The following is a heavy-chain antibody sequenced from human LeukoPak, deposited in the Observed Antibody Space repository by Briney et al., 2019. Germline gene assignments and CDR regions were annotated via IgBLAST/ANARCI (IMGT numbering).Heavy chain of an antibody. V-gene: IGHV4-61*01. J-gene: IGHJ4*02. Sequence: SETLSLTCTVSGGSVSSGSYYWSWIRQPPGKGLEWIGYIYYSGSTNYNPSLKSRVTISVDTSKNQFSLKLSSVTAADTAVYYCARDEVYRYSSGWYYFDYWGQGTLVTVSS. CDR2: IYYSGST. CDR1: GGSVSSGSYY. CDR3: ARDEVYRYSSGWYYFDY. D-gene: IGHD6-19*01.